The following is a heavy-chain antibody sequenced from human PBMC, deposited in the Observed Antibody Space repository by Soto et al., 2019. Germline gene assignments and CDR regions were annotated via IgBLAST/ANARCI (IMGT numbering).Heavy chain of an antibody. CDR2: INPSGGST. CDR3: ARDQGNIRNWFDP. Sequence: QVQLVQSGAEVKKPGASVKVSCKASGYTFTSYYMHWVRQAPGQGLEWMGIINPSGGSTSYAQKFRGIVNMTRDTSTSTVYMELSSLRSEDTAVYYCARDQGNIRNWFDPWGQGTLVTVS. CDR1: GYTFTSYY. J-gene: IGHJ5*02. V-gene: IGHV1-46*03.